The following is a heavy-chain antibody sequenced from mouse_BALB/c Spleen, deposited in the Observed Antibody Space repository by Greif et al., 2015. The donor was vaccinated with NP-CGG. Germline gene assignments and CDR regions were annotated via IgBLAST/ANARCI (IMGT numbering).Heavy chain of an antibody. D-gene: IGHD1-1*01. CDR1: GYTFTSYW. V-gene: IGHV1S22*01. CDR2: IYPGSGST. J-gene: IGHJ4*01. Sequence: LQQPGSELVRPGASVKLSCKASGYTFTSYWMHWVKQRPGQGLEWIGNIYPGSGSTNYDEKFKSKATLTVDTSSSTAYMQLSSLTSEDSAVYYCTRVYYYGSSYLYAMDYWGQGTSVTVSS. CDR3: TRVYYYGSSYLYAMDY.